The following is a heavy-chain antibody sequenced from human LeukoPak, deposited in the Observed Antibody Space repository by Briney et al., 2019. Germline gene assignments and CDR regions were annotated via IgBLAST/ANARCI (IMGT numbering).Heavy chain of an antibody. D-gene: IGHD3-22*01. Sequence: ASVKVSCKASGYTFTSYGISWVRQAPGQGPEWMGWISAYNGNTNYAQKLQGRVTMTTDTSTSTAYMELRSLRSDDTAVYYCATTLYDSSGYYYRGCMDYWGQGTLVTVSS. CDR1: GYTFTSYG. CDR2: ISAYNGNT. V-gene: IGHV1-18*01. CDR3: ATTLYDSSGYYYRGCMDY. J-gene: IGHJ4*02.